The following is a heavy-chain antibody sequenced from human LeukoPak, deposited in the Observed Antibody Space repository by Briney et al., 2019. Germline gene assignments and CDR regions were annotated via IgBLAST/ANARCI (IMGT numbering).Heavy chain of an antibody. CDR3: ARDDRQLGYMDV. V-gene: IGHV1-69*05. J-gene: IGHJ6*03. D-gene: IGHD6-13*01. CDR2: IIPIFGTA. CDR1: GGTFSSYA. Sequence: GASVKVSCKASGGTFSSYAISWVRQAPGQGLEWMGGIIPIFGTANYAQKFQGRVTITTDESTSTAYMELSSLRSEDTAVYYCARDDRQLGYMDVWGKGTTVTVSS.